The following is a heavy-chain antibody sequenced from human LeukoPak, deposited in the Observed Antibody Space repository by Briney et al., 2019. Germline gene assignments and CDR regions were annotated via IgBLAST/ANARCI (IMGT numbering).Heavy chain of an antibody. CDR2: ISSSGSTI. Sequence: GGSLRLSCAASGFTFSSYWMSWVRQAPGKGLEWVSYISSSGSTIYYADSVKGRFTISRDNAKNSLYLQMNSLRAEDTAVYYCARESYYGSGSPLNYWGQGTLVTVSS. CDR1: GFTFSSYW. V-gene: IGHV3-48*04. CDR3: ARESYYGSGSPLNY. J-gene: IGHJ4*02. D-gene: IGHD3-10*01.